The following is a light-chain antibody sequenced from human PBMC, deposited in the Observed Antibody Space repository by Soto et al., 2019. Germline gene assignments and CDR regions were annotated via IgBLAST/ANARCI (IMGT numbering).Light chain of an antibody. Sequence: QSVLTQPASVSGSPGQSIAISCTGTSSVVGSSDLVSWYQQHPGKAPKLIIYEVTKRPSGVSDRFSGSKSDNTASLTISGLQAEDEADYYCCSYTCSRTYVFGTGTKVTVL. CDR2: EVT. V-gene: IGLV2-23*02. J-gene: IGLJ1*01. CDR3: CSYTCSRTYV. CDR1: SSVVGSSDL.